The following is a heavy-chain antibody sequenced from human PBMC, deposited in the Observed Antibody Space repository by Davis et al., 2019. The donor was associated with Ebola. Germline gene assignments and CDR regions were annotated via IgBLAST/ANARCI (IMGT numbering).Heavy chain of an antibody. CDR2: ISSSGSTI. J-gene: IGHJ6*02. Sequence: PGGSLRLSCAASGFTFSSYEMNWVRQAPGKGLEWVSYISSSGSTIYYADSVKGRFTISRDNAKNSRYLQMNSLRAEDTAVYYCARDQSSGWNPYYYGMDVWGQGTTVTVSS. D-gene: IGHD6-19*01. V-gene: IGHV3-48*03. CDR1: GFTFSSYE. CDR3: ARDQSSGWNPYYYGMDV.